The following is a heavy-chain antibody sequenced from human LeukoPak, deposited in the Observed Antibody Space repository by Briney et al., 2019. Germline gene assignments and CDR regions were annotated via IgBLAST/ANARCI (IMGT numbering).Heavy chain of an antibody. CDR2: IYYSGST. CDR3: ARHGPYSNYNYYYYYMDV. CDR1: GGSISNYY. D-gene: IGHD4-11*01. Sequence: PSETLSLTCTVSGGSISNYYWSWLRQPPGGGLEWVGYIYYSGSTNYNPSLESRVTISVDTSRNQFSLKLSSVTAADTAVYYCARHGPYSNYNYYYYYMDVWGKGTTVTVSS. V-gene: IGHV4-59*08. J-gene: IGHJ6*03.